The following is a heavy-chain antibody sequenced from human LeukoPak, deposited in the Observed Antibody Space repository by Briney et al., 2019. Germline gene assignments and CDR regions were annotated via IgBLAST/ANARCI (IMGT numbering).Heavy chain of an antibody. CDR3: ARGRPRTAGYYYYYYMDV. CDR2: INHSGST. Sequence: SETLSLTCAVYGGSFSGYYWSWIRQPTGKGLEWIGEINHSGSTNYNSSLKSRVTISVDTSKNQFSLKLSSVTAADTAVYYCARGRPRTAGYYYYYYMDVWGKGTTVTVSS. CDR1: GGSFSGYY. V-gene: IGHV4-34*01. J-gene: IGHJ6*03. D-gene: IGHD6-19*01.